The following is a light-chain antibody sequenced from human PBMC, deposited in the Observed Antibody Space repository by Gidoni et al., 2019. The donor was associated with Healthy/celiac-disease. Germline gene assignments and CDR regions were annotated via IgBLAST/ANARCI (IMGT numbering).Light chain of an antibody. CDR2: DAS. J-gene: IGKJ2*01. Sequence: DIQMTHSPSPLSASAGDRVTITCQASQDISNYLNWYQQKPGHAPKLLIYDASNLETGVPSRFSGSGSGTDFTFTISSLQPEDIATYYCQQYDNLPVAFGQXTKLEIK. V-gene: IGKV1-33*01. CDR3: QQYDNLPVA. CDR1: QDISNY.